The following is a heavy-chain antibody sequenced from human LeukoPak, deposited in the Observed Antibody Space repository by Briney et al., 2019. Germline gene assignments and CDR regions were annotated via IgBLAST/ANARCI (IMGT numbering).Heavy chain of an antibody. CDR3: ASKVVAATGHFDY. CDR2: IYYSGST. V-gene: IGHV4-59*08. Sequence: SETLSLTCTVPGGSISSYYWSWIRQPPGKGLEWIGYIYYSGSTNYNPSLKSRVTISVDTSKNQFSLKLSSVTAADTAVYYCASKVVAATGHFDYWGQGTLVTVSS. CDR1: GGSISSYY. D-gene: IGHD2-15*01. J-gene: IGHJ4*02.